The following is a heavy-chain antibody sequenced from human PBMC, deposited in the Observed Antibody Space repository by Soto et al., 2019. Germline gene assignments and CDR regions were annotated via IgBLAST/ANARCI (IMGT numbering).Heavy chain of an antibody. J-gene: IGHJ4*02. V-gene: IGHV1-2*04. CDR2: INPNSGGT. CDR3: ARGVNWNSVFFFDF. D-gene: IGHD1-7*01. CDR1: GYTFTGYY. Sequence: QVQLVQSGAEVKKPGASVKVSCKASGYTFTGYYMHWVRQAPGQGLEWMGWINPNSGGTNYAQKSKGWVTRTRDTSISTAYLELSRLGSDGTAVYYCARGVNWNSVFFFDFWGQGTLVTVSS.